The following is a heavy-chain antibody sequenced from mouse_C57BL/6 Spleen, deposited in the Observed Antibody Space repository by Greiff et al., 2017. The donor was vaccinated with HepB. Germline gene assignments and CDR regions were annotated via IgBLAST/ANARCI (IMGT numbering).Heavy chain of an antibody. CDR3: ARPYYSNCYAMDY. Sequence: QVQLQQSGAELVKPGASVKMSCKASGYTFTSYWITWVKQRPGQGLEWIGDIYPGSGSTNYNEKFKSKATLTVDTSSSTAYMQLSSLTSEDSAVYYGARPYYSNCYAMDYWGQGTSGTVSS. V-gene: IGHV1-55*01. CDR1: GYTFTSYW. J-gene: IGHJ4*01. CDR2: IYPGSGST. D-gene: IGHD2-5*01.